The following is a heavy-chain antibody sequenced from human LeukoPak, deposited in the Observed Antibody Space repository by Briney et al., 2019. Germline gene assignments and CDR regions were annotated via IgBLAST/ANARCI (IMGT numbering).Heavy chain of an antibody. D-gene: IGHD3-10*01. V-gene: IGHV4-59*12. J-gene: IGHJ4*02. CDR3: ARAVYGSGTWER. CDR1: GDSTAGYF. Sequence: SETLSLTCSVSGDSTAGYFWGWIRQSPGRAPEWLAYVYRSGQSDYNSSLRGRVTVSLDRSKTQVSLKLSSVTAADTAVYYCARAVYGSGTWERWGQGTLVTVSS. CDR2: VYRSGQS.